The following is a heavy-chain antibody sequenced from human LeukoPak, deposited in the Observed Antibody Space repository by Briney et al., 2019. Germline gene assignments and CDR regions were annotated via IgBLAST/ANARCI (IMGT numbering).Heavy chain of an antibody. V-gene: IGHV1-69*10. CDR3: ARDHPVGHSSGWYPFDY. Sequence: SVKVSCKASGGTFSSYTISWVRQAPGQGLEWMGGIIPILGIANYAQKFQGRVTITADKSTSTAYMELSSLRSEDTAVYYCARDHPVGHSSGWYPFDYWGQGTLVTVSS. D-gene: IGHD6-19*01. CDR1: GGTFSSYT. CDR2: IIPILGIA. J-gene: IGHJ4*02.